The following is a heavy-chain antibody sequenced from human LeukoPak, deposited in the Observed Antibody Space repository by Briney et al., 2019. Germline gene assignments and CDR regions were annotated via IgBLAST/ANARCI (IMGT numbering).Heavy chain of an antibody. Sequence: GGSLRLSCTASGFTFDDYGMSWVRQAPGKGLEWVSGINWNGGNTGYADFVKGRFTISRDDAKNSLYLQMNSLRAEDTAVYYCATVGTTVPHDNWGQGTLVTVSS. V-gene: IGHV3-20*04. CDR3: ATVGTTVPHDN. J-gene: IGHJ4*02. CDR1: GFTFDDYG. CDR2: INWNGGNT. D-gene: IGHD4-17*01.